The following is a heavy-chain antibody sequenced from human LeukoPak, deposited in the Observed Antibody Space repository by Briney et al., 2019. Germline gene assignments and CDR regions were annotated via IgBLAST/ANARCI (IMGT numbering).Heavy chain of an antibody. CDR1: GCSITSNSYY. CDR2: ISTSGST. Sequence: TSETLSLTCTGSGCSITSNSYYWSWLRQPAGKGLEWIGHISTSGSTNYNPSLKSRVTMSVDTSKNHLSLNLTSVTAADAAVYYCAHSSRGGSYYFDYWGQGILVTVSS. D-gene: IGHD6-13*01. V-gene: IGHV4-61*09. CDR3: AHSSRGGSYYFDY. J-gene: IGHJ4*02.